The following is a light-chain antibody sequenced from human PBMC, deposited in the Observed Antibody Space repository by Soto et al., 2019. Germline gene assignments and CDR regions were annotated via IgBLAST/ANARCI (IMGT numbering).Light chain of an antibody. CDR1: QSVRTN. J-gene: IGKJ2*01. CDR3: QQYNNWPPYT. Sequence: EIVMTQSPATLSASPGERATLSCRASQSVRTNLAWYQQKPGQAPRLLIYDASTMATGIPARFSGSGSGTEFTLTINSLPSEDFAIYYCQQYNNWPPYTFGQGTKLEIK. V-gene: IGKV3-15*01. CDR2: DAS.